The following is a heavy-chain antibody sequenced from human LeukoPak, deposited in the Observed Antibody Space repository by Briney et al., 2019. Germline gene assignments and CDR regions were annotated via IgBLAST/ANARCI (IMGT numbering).Heavy chain of an antibody. D-gene: IGHD6-19*01. CDR2: INHSGST. CDR1: GGSFSGYY. CDR3: ARPRQWLVRGYFDY. Sequence: SETLSLTCAVYGGSFSGYYWSWIRQPPGKGLEWIGEINHSGSTNYNPSLKSRVTISVDTSKNQFSLKLSSVTAADTAVYYCARPRQWLVRGYFDYWGQGTLVTVSS. J-gene: IGHJ4*02. V-gene: IGHV4-34*01.